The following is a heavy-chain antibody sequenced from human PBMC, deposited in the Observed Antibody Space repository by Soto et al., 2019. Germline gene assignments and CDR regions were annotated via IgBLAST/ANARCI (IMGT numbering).Heavy chain of an antibody. J-gene: IGHJ4*02. D-gene: IGHD6-13*01. V-gene: IGHV2-5*01. Sequence: ITLKESCPTLVKPTQTLTLTCTFSGFSLSTSGVGVGWIRQPPGKALEWLVLIYWNDDKRYSPSLKSRVTITKDTSKNQVVLTMTNIDPVDTATYYSAHRLMAEAVFAYWCQGTLVTVSS. CDR3: AHRLMAEAVFAY. CDR2: IYWNDDK. CDR1: GFSLSTSGVG.